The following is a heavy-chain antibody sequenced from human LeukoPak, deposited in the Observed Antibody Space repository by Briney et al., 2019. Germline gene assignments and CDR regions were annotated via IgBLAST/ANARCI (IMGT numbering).Heavy chain of an antibody. CDR2: IYYSGST. D-gene: IGHD5-18*01. V-gene: IGHV4-59*01. Sequence: PSETLSLTCTVSGGSISSYYWSWLRQPPGKGLEWIGYIYYSGSTNYNPSLKSRVTISVDTSKNQFSLKLSSVTAADTAVYYCARGNTGYGMDVWGQGTTVTVSS. J-gene: IGHJ6*02. CDR1: GGSISSYY. CDR3: ARGNTGYGMDV.